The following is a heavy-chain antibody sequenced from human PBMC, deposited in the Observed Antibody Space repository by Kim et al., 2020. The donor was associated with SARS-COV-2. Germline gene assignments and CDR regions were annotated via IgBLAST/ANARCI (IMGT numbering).Heavy chain of an antibody. CDR3: AKDRRTYYYGIDV. J-gene: IGHJ6*02. Sequence: YAGSGRGRFTISRDNSKNPLSLQVNSLRAEDTAVYFCAKDRRTYYYGIDVWGQGTTVTVSS. V-gene: IGHV3-30*02.